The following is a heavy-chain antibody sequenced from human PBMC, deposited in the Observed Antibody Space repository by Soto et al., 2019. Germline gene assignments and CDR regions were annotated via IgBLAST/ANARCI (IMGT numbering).Heavy chain of an antibody. D-gene: IGHD6-19*01. CDR2: ISSSSSYI. CDR1: GFTFSSYS. Sequence: GGSLRLSCAASGFTFSSYSMNWVRQAPGKGLEWVSSISSSSSYIYYADSVKGRFTISRDNAKNSLYLQMNSLRAEDTAVYYCARDLPPSQWLVSGHDAFDIWGQGTMVTVSS. V-gene: IGHV3-21*01. J-gene: IGHJ3*02. CDR3: ARDLPPSQWLVSGHDAFDI.